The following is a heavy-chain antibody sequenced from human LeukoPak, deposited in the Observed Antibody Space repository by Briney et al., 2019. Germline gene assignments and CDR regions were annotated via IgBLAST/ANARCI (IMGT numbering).Heavy chain of an antibody. CDR1: GYTFTGYY. V-gene: IGHV1-2*04. Sequence: ASVKVSCKASGYTFTGYYMHWVRQAPGQGLEWMGWVNPNSGGTNYAQEFQGWVTMTRDTSISTAYMELSRLRSDDTAVYYCATSPSGSYGNWFDPWGQGTLVTVSS. J-gene: IGHJ5*02. D-gene: IGHD1-26*01. CDR2: VNPNSGGT. CDR3: ATSPSGSYGNWFDP.